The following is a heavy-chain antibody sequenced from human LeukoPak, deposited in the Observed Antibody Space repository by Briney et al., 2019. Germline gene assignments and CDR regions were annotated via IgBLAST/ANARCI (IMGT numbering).Heavy chain of an antibody. D-gene: IGHD5-18*01. V-gene: IGHV4-31*03. Sequence: PSQTLSLTCTVSGGSISSGGYYWSWIRQHPGKGLEWIGYIYYSGSTYYNPSLKSRVTISVDTSKNQFSLKLSSVTAADTAVYYCARDHPDSCGLAPHAFDIWGQGTMVTVSS. J-gene: IGHJ3*02. CDR1: GGSISSGGYY. CDR3: ARDHPDSCGLAPHAFDI. CDR2: IYYSGST.